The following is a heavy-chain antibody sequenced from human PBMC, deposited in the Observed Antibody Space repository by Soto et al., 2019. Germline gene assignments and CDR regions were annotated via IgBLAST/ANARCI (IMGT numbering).Heavy chain of an antibody. Sequence: EVQLVESGGGLVKAGGSLRLSCAPSGFTFSSYSMNLVRQAPGKGLEWVSSISSSSSYIYYADSVKGRFTISRDNAKNALYRQMDSLRAEDTAVYYCARDFDGYDVWGQGTTVTVSS. V-gene: IGHV3-21*01. CDR2: ISSSSSYI. CDR1: GFTFSSYS. CDR3: ARDFDGYDV. J-gene: IGHJ6*02. D-gene: IGHD3-22*01.